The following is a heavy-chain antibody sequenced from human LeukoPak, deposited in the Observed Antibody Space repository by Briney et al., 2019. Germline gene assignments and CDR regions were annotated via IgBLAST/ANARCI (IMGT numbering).Heavy chain of an antibody. V-gene: IGHV1-2*02. J-gene: IGHJ4*02. CDR2: INPNSGGT. D-gene: IGHD5-12*01. Sequence: SVKVSCKASGYTFTGYYMHWLRQAPGQGLEWMGWINPNSGGTNYAQKFQGRVTMTRDTSISTAYMELSRLRSDDTAVYYCARDSGYDSGGYYFDYWGQGTLVTVSS. CDR3: ARDSGYDSGGYYFDY. CDR1: GYTFTGYY.